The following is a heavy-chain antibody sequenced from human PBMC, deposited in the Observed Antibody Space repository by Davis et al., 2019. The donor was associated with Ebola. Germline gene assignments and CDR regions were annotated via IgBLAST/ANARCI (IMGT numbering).Heavy chain of an antibody. CDR3: ARQGAPYSAPAN. Sequence: PGGSLRLSCAASGFTFSGSAMHWVRQASGKGLEWVGRIRSKANSYATAYAASVKGRFTISRDDSKNTAYLQMNSLKASDTAMYYCARQGAPYSAPANWGQGTLVTVSS. J-gene: IGHJ4*02. V-gene: IGHV3-73*01. CDR1: GFTFSGSA. D-gene: IGHD1-26*01. CDR2: IRSKANSYAT.